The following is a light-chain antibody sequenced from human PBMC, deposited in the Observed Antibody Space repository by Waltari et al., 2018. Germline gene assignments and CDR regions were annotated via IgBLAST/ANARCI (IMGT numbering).Light chain of an antibody. Sequence: DVQLTHSPSTLSASVGDRVNITCRASVSVKNHVAWYQHQPGKAPKVLVHKASRLESGVPSRFSGSGYGTEFTLTISSLEPDDFATYYCHQYNTLPLTFGGGTKVEIK. CDR3: HQYNTLPLT. V-gene: IGKV1-5*03. CDR1: VSVKNH. J-gene: IGKJ4*01. CDR2: KAS.